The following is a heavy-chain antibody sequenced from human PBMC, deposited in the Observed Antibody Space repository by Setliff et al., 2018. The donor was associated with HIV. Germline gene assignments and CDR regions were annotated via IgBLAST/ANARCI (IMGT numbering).Heavy chain of an antibody. CDR1: GYPFTSYG. V-gene: IGHV1-18*01. CDR2: ISPYNGDT. D-gene: IGHD3-3*01. CDR3: ARMNAYYNVWRSTYYFDY. J-gene: IGHJ4*02. Sequence: ASVKVSCKASGYPFTSYGLCWVRQAPGQGLEWMVWISPYNGDTYYDEKFQGRVTMTTDTSTSTASMELTSLRSDDTAVYYCARMNAYYNVWRSTYYFDYWGQGTLVTVSS.